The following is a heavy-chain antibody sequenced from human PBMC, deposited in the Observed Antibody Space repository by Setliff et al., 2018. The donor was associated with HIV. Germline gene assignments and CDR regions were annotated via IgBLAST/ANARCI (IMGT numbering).Heavy chain of an antibody. D-gene: IGHD6-19*01. CDR3: AREMAVAGRGFDY. CDR2: INAGNGDT. J-gene: IGHJ4*02. CDR1: GYTFTNYA. V-gene: IGHV1-3*01. Sequence: ASVKVSCKASGYTFTNYAMHWVRQAPGQRLEWMGWINAGNGDTKYSQKFQGRVTFTWDTSASTAYMELSSLRSEDTAVYYCAREMAVAGRGFDYWGQGTLVTVSS.